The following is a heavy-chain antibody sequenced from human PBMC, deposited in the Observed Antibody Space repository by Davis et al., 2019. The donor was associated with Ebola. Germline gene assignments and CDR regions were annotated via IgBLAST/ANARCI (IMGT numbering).Heavy chain of an antibody. J-gene: IGHJ4*02. CDR3: ARGGQLAY. Sequence: AASVKVSCKASGYTFTNYGITWVRQAPGQGLEWMGWVNTNTGNPTYAQGFTGRFVFSLDTSVSTAYLQISSLKAEDTAVYYCARGGQLAYWGQGTLVTVSS. V-gene: IGHV7-4-1*02. CDR1: GYTFTNYG. CDR2: VNTNTGNP. D-gene: IGHD6-6*01.